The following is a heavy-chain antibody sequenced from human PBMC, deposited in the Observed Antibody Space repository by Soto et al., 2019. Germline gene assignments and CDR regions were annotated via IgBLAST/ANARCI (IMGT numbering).Heavy chain of an antibody. V-gene: IGHV2-5*04. J-gene: IGHJ4*02. Sequence: SGPTLVNPTQTLTLTCTFSGFSLTTSGVGVGWIRQPPGKALEWLALIFWNDDERYSPSLKSRLTITKDTSKNQVVLTMTNMDPVDTVRYYCVRTGYSYDPCGYRGRGTLVTVSS. D-gene: IGHD5-18*01. CDR1: GFSLTTSGVG. CDR3: VRTGYSYDPCGY. CDR2: IFWNDDE.